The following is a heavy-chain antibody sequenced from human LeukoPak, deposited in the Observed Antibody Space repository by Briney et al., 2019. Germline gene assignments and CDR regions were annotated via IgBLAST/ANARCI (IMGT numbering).Heavy chain of an antibody. CDR3: VRRSTAGPYNWFDP. V-gene: IGHV4-4*07. CDR1: GGSISSYY. CDR2: IYASET. J-gene: IGHJ5*02. D-gene: IGHD6-13*01. Sequence: SETLSLTCTASGGSISSYYWSWIRQSAGKGLEWIGRIYASETNYNPSLKSRVTMSLDTSKNQFSLRLSSVTAEDTAVYYCVRRSTAGPYNWFDPWGQGTLVTVSS.